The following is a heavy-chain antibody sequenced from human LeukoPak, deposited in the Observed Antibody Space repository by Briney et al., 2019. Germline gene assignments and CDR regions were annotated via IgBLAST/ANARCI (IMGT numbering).Heavy chain of an antibody. J-gene: IGHJ6*03. Sequence: PSETLSLTCAVYGGSFSGYYWSWIRQPPGKGLEWIGEINHSGSTYYNPSLKSRVTISVDTSKNQFSLKLSSVTAADTAVYYCARRTVAGLYYYYYYMDVWGKGTTVTVSS. CDR3: ARRTVAGLYYYYYYMDV. V-gene: IGHV4-34*01. D-gene: IGHD6-19*01. CDR2: INHSGST. CDR1: GGSFSGYY.